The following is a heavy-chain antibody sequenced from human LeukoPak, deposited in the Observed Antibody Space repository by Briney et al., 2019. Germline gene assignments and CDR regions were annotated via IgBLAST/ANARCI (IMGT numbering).Heavy chain of an antibody. J-gene: IGHJ4*02. V-gene: IGHV4-31*03. D-gene: IGHD5-18*01. CDR2: IYYSGST. Sequence: SETLSLTGTVSGGSISSGGYYWSWIRQHPGKGLEWIGYIYYSGSTYYNPSLKSRVTISVDTSKNQFSLKLSSVTAADTAVYYCARGYGGLDTAMVHFDYWGQGTLVTVSS. CDR1: GGSISSGGYY. CDR3: ARGYGGLDTAMVHFDY.